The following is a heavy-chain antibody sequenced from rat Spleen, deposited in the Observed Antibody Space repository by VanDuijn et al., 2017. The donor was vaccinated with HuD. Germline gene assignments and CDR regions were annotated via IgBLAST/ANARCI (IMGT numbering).Heavy chain of an antibody. V-gene: IGHV5S23*01. J-gene: IGHJ2*01. CDR3: ARHWGY. CDR2: ITTGGAIT. CDR1: GFTFSNYD. D-gene: IGHD4-6*01. Sequence: EVQLVESDGGLVQPGRSLKLSCAASGFTFSNYDMAWVRQAPTKGLEWIASITTGGAITSYRDSVKGRFTISRDTAKSTLYLQMDSLRSEDTATYYCARHWGYWGQGVMVTVSS.